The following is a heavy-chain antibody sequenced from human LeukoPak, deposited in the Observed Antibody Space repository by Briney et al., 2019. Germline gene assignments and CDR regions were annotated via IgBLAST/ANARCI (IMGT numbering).Heavy chain of an antibody. J-gene: IGHJ4*02. Sequence: SETLSLTCTVSGGSISSSSYYWGWIRQPPGKGLEWIGSIYYSGSTYYNPSLKSRVTISVDTSKNQFSLKLSSVTAADTAVYCCARPSRGYSYEFDYWGQGTLVTVSS. D-gene: IGHD5-18*01. V-gene: IGHV4-39*01. CDR3: ARPSRGYSYEFDY. CDR2: IYYSGST. CDR1: GGSISSSSYY.